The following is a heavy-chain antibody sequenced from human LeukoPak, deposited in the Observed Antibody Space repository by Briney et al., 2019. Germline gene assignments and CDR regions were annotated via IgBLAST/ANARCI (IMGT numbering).Heavy chain of an antibody. V-gene: IGHV3-23*01. Sequence: TGGSLRLSCAASGFIFSRYALMWVRQTPGKGREWGSAIRAGDSTTLYADSVRGRFTVSRDNSRGTLYLQLNSLRVEDTAVYYCARDPNGDYVGAFDFWGQGTMVTVSS. CDR2: IRAGDSTT. D-gene: IGHD4-17*01. CDR1: GFIFSRYA. CDR3: ARDPNGDYVGAFDF. J-gene: IGHJ3*01.